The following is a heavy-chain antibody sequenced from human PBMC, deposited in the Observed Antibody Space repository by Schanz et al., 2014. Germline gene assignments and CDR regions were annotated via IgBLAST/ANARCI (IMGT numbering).Heavy chain of an antibody. D-gene: IGHD3-9*01. J-gene: IGHJ6*02. CDR1: GFTFSSYA. Sequence: EVQLLESGGGLVQPGGSLRLSCAASGFTFSSYAMSWVRQAPGKGLEWVSVIYSGIGAYYADSVKDRFTVSRDNSKNTVYLQMNRLRAEDTALYYCARDSRPYYDKSMDVWGQGTTVAVSS. V-gene: IGHV3-66*01. CDR2: IYSGIGA. CDR3: ARDSRPYYDKSMDV.